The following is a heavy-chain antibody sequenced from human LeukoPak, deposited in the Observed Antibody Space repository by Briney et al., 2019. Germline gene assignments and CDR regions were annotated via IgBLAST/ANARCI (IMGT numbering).Heavy chain of an antibody. J-gene: IGHJ3*02. D-gene: IGHD2-15*01. CDR3: ARDEQCSGGSCLDAFDI. CDR2: ISGSGGST. Sequence: GGSLRLSCAASGFTFSSYAMSWVRQAPGKGPEWASAISGSGGSTYYADSVKGRFTISRDNSKNTLYLQMNSLRAEDTAVYYCARDEQCSGGSCLDAFDIWGQGTMVTVSS. CDR1: GFTFSSYA. V-gene: IGHV3-23*01.